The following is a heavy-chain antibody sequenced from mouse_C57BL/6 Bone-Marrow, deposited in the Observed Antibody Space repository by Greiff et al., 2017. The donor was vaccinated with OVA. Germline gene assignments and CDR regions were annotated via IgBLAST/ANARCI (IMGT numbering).Heavy chain of an antibody. CDR3: ARFLYGSSYDWYFDV. D-gene: IGHD1-1*01. V-gene: IGHV1-69*01. CDR2: IDPSDSYT. CDR1: GYTFTSYW. Sequence: QVQLKQPGAELVMPGASVKLSCKASGYTFTSYWMHWVKQRPGQGLEWIGEIDPSDSYTNYNQKFKGKSTLTVDKSSSTAYMQLSSLTSEDSAVYYCARFLYGSSYDWYFDVWGTGTTVTVSS. J-gene: IGHJ1*03.